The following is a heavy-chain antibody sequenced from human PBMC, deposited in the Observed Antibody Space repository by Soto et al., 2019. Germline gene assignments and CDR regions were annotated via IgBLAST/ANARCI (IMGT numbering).Heavy chain of an antibody. CDR2: IYYRGNI. J-gene: IGHJ4*02. D-gene: IGHD1-26*01. V-gene: IGHV4-61*01. CDR3: AREVGDGYSYDY. CDR1: GDSVSSDSHY. Sequence: QVQLQESGPGLVKPSETVSLTCTVSGDSVSSDSHYWSWLRQSPGKGLEWIGYIYYRGNINYNPSLKSRVTLSVDTSKNQFSLKLTSVTAADTAVYYCAREVGDGYSYDYWGQGTLVTVSS.